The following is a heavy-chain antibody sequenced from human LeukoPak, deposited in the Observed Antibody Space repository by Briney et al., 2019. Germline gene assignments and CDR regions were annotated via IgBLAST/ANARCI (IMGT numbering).Heavy chain of an antibody. V-gene: IGHV1-2*02. CDR3: ARARYYYDSSGYYRYYFDY. D-gene: IGHD3-22*01. CDR1: GYTFTGYY. CDR2: INPNSGGT. Sequence: ASVKVSCKASGYTFTGYYMHWVRQAPGQGLEWMGWINPNSGGTNYAQKFQGRVTMTRDTSISTAYMELSSLRSEDTAVYYCARARYYYDSSGYYRYYFDYWGQGTLVTVSS. J-gene: IGHJ4*02.